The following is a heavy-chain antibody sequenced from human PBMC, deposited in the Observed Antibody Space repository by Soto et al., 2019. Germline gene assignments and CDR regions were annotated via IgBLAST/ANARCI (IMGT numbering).Heavy chain of an antibody. D-gene: IGHD3-10*01. V-gene: IGHV3-23*01. Sequence: WGPLRLPWRASGGTFGGIAWSRFLKEQGRGREWVSAISGSGGSTYYADSVKGRFTISRDNSKNTLYLQMNSLRAEDTAVYYCAKDGFTGSGSYYLGYFDYWGQGTLVTVSS. CDR1: GGTFGGIA. CDR2: ISGSGGST. J-gene: IGHJ4*02. CDR3: AKDGFTGSGSYYLGYFDY.